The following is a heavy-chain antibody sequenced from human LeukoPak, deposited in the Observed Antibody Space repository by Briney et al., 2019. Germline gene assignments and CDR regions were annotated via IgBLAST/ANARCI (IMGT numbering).Heavy chain of an antibody. D-gene: IGHD4-17*01. Sequence: GGSLRLSRAASGFTFSNAWMSWVRQAPGKGLEWVGRIKSKTDGGTTDYAAPVKGGFTISRDDSKNTLYLQMNSLKTEGTAVDYCTTFMTTVTPPLDYWGQGTLVTVSS. CDR1: GFTFSNAW. J-gene: IGHJ4*02. CDR3: TTFMTTVTPPLDY. CDR2: IKSKTDGGTT. V-gene: IGHV3-15*01.